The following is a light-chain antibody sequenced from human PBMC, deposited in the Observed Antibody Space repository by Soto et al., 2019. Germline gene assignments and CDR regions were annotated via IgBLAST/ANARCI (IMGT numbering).Light chain of an antibody. CDR1: QTISSW. Sequence: DIQMTQSPSTLSASVGARVPITCRASQTISSWLAWYQQKPGKAPKLLIYKASTLKSGVPSRFSGSGSGTEFTLTISSLQPDDFATYYCQHYNSYSGAFGQGTKVDI. CDR3: QHYNSYSGA. J-gene: IGKJ1*01. V-gene: IGKV1-5*03. CDR2: KAS.